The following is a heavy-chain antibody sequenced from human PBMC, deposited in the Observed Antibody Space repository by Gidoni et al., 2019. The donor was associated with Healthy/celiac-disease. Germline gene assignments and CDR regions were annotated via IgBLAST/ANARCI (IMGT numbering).Heavy chain of an antibody. J-gene: IGHJ4*02. Sequence: QFQLVQSGAEVKKPGSSVKVSCKASGGTFRSYAISWVRQAPGRGLEWMGRIIPILGIANYAQKFQGRVTITADKSTSTAYMELSSLRSEDTAVYYCARVELGLNYYDSSGFDYWGQGTLVTVSS. CDR2: IIPILGIA. CDR3: ARVELGLNYYDSSGFDY. V-gene: IGHV1-69*04. D-gene: IGHD3-22*01. CDR1: GGTFRSYA.